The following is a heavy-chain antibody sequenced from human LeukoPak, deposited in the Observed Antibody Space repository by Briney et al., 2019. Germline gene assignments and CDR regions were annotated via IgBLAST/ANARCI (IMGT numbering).Heavy chain of an antibody. Sequence: SETLSLTCTVSGGSISSSSYYWGWIRQPPGKGLEWIGSIYHSGSTYYNPSLKSRVTIAVETSKNQFSLKLSSVTAEDTAVYYCAREILGYYYMDVWGKGTTVTISS. CDR1: GGSISSSSYY. J-gene: IGHJ6*03. CDR2: IYHSGST. CDR3: AREILGYYYMDV. D-gene: IGHD2-8*02. V-gene: IGHV4-39*07.